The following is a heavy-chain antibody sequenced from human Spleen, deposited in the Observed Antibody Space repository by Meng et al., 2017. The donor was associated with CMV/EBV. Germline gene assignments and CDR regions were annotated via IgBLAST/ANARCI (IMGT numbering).Heavy chain of an antibody. Sequence: GESLKISCAASGFTLSSYTMSWVRQAPGKGLEWVSGIASGGSTYYADSVKGRFTISRDNSKNTLYLQMNSLRAEDTALYYCAKPIRSWAPFDYWGQGALVTVSS. CDR1: GFTLSSYT. V-gene: IGHV3-23*01. J-gene: IGHJ4*02. D-gene: IGHD6-13*01. CDR2: IASGGST. CDR3: AKPIRSWAPFDY.